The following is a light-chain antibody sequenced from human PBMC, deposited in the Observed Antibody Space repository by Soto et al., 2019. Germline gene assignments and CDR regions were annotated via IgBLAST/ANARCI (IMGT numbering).Light chain of an antibody. CDR3: CAYAGSYTWV. CDR1: SSDVGGYNY. V-gene: IGLV2-11*01. Sequence: QSVLTQPRSVSGSPGQSVTISCTGASSDVGGYNYVSWYQQHPTKAPQLMIYDVTKRPSGVPDRFSGSKSGNTASLTIAGRQAEDEADYDCCAYAGSYTWVFGGGTKLTVL. J-gene: IGLJ3*02. CDR2: DVT.